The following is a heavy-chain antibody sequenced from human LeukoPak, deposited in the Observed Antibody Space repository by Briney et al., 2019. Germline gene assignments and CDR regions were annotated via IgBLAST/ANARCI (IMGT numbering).Heavy chain of an antibody. Sequence: SETLSLTCVVSGYSISSGYYWGWIRQPPGKGLEWIGSIYHSGSTYYNPSLKSRVTISVDTSKNQFSLRLSSVTAADTAVYYCARHTFFLYYYDSSVFDYWGQGTLVTVSS. V-gene: IGHV4-38-2*01. CDR1: GYSISSGYY. CDR2: IYHSGST. D-gene: IGHD3-22*01. CDR3: ARHTFFLYYYDSSVFDY. J-gene: IGHJ4*02.